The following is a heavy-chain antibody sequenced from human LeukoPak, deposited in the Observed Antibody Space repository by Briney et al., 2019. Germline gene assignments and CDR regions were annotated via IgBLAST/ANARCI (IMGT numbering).Heavy chain of an antibody. CDR2: INGSGGST. J-gene: IGHJ4*02. CDR3: AKGMEWELLIAFDY. D-gene: IGHD1-26*01. Sequence: PGGSLRLSCAASGFTFSSYAMSWVRQAPGKGLEWVSAINGSGGSTYYADSVKGRFTISRDNSKNTLYLQMNSLRAEDTAVYYCAKGMEWELLIAFDYWGQGTLVTVSS. CDR1: GFTFSSYA. V-gene: IGHV3-23*01.